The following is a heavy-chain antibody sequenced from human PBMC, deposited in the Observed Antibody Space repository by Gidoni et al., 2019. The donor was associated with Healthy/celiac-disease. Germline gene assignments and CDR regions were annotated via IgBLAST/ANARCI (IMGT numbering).Heavy chain of an antibody. Sequence: QVQLVQSGAEVKKPGASVKVSCKASGYTFTSYGISWVRQAPGQGLEWMGWISAYNGNTNYAQKLQGRVTMTTDTSTSTAYMELRSLRSDDTAVYYCVRDVTPLMSLPDYYDSSGYFNWFDPWGQGTLVTVSS. CDR2: ISAYNGNT. CDR1: GYTFTSYG. D-gene: IGHD3-22*01. J-gene: IGHJ5*02. V-gene: IGHV1-18*04. CDR3: VRDVTPLMSLPDYYDSSGYFNWFDP.